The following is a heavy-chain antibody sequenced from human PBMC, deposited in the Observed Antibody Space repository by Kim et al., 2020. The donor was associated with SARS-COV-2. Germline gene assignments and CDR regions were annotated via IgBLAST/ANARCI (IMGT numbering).Heavy chain of an antibody. CDR3: ARHSSLRAQSYFDY. J-gene: IGHJ4*02. D-gene: IGHD3-3*01. V-gene: IGHV4-39*01. Sequence: SETLSLTCTVSGGSISSSSYYWGWIRQPPGKGLEWIGSIYYSGSTYYNPSLKSRVTIPVDTSKNQFSLKLSSVTAADTAVYYCARHSSLRAQSYFDYWGQGTLVTVSS. CDR2: IYYSGST. CDR1: GGSISSSSYY.